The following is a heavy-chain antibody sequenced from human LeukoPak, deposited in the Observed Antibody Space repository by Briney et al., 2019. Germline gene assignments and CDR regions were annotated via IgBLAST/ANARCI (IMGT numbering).Heavy chain of an antibody. V-gene: IGHV4-59*01. CDR3: ARDPSGSVFDY. D-gene: IGHD3-10*01. CDR1: GGSISSYY. J-gene: IGHJ4*02. CDR2: FYYSGST. Sequence: SETLSLTCTVSGGSISSYYWTWIRQPPGKGLEWIGYFYYSGSTNYNPSLKSRVTISVDTSKNQISLKLSSVTAADTAVYYCARDPSGSVFDYWGQGTLVTVSS.